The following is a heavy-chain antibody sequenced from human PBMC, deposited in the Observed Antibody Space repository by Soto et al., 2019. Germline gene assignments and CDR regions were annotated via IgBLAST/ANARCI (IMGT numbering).Heavy chain of an antibody. CDR3: TTGGVLLWFGEFCGMDV. D-gene: IGHD3-10*01. Sequence: GGSLRLSCAASGFTFSNAWMSWVRQAPGKGLEWVGRIKSKTDGGTTDYAAPVKGRFTISRDDSKNTLYLQMNSLKTEDTAVYYCTTGGVLLWFGEFCGMDVWGQGTTVTVSS. CDR1: GFTFSNAW. J-gene: IGHJ6*02. CDR2: IKSKTDGGTT. V-gene: IGHV3-15*01.